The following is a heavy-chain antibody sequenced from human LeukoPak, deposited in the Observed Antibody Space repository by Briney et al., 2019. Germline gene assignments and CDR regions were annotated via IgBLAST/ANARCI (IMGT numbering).Heavy chain of an antibody. V-gene: IGHV1-69*13. J-gene: IGHJ5*02. CDR2: IIPIFGTA. Sequence: ASVKVSCKASGGTFSSYAISWVRQAPGQGLEWMGGIIPIFGTANYAQKFQGRVTITADESTSTAYMELSSLRSEDTAVYYCARDTNYDFWSGYYTPGWFDPWGQGTLVTVSS. CDR3: ARDTNYDFWSGYYTPGWFDP. CDR1: GGTFSSYA. D-gene: IGHD3-3*01.